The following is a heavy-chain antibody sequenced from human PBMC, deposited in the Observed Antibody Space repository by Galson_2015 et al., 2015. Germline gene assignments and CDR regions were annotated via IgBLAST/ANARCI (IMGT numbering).Heavy chain of an antibody. CDR2: IKQDGSET. Sequence: SLRLSCAASGFTFSSYWMSWVRQAPGKGLEWVANIKQDGSETYYVDSVKGRFTISRDNAKNSLYLQMNSLRAEDTAVYYCARAPPHFDWSNPFDYWGQGTLVTVSS. V-gene: IGHV3-7*01. CDR1: GFTFSSYW. J-gene: IGHJ4*02. CDR3: ARAPPHFDWSNPFDY. D-gene: IGHD3-9*01.